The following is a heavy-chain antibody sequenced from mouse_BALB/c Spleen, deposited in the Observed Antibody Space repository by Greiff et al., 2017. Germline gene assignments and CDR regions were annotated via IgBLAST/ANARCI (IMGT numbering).Heavy chain of an antibody. CDR2: ISYSGST. V-gene: IGHV3-2*02. CDR1: GYSITSDYA. CDR3: AREGGFAY. Sequence: EVKLVESGPGLVKPSQSLSLTCTVTGYSITSDYAWNWIRQFPGNKLEWMGYISYSGSTSYNPSLKSRISITRDTSKNQFFLQLNSVTTEDTATYYCAREGGFAYWGQGTLVTVSA. J-gene: IGHJ3*01.